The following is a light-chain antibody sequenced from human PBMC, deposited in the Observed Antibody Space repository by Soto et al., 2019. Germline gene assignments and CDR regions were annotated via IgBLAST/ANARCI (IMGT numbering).Light chain of an antibody. CDR1: SSDIGSYNL. CDR2: EVS. Sequence: QSALTQPASVSGSPGQSITISCSGTSSDIGSYNLVSWYQQHPGKAPKLMIFEVSRLPSGVSSRFSGSKSGNMASLTISGLHAEDEADFYCSPHAGTAVLVVFAGATRLTVL. V-gene: IGLV2-23*02. J-gene: IGLJ2*01. CDR3: SPHAGTAVLVV.